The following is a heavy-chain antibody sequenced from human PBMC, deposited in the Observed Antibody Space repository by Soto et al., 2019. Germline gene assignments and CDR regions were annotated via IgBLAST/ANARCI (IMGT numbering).Heavy chain of an antibody. V-gene: IGHV3-30*18. CDR3: AKEAARTKDRTKKNWSDP. D-gene: IGHD6-13*01. CDR1: GFTFSSYG. Sequence: GGSLRLSCAASGFTFSSYGMHWVRQAPGKGLEWVAVISYDGSNKYYADSVKGRFTISRDNSKNTLYLQMNSLRAEDTAVYYCAKEAARTKDRTKKNWSDPWGQGTLVTVSS. CDR2: ISYDGSNK. J-gene: IGHJ5*02.